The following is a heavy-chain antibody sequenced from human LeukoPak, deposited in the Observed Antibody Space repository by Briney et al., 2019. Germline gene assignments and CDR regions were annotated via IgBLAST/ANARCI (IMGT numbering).Heavy chain of an antibody. D-gene: IGHD3-3*01. CDR3: AKASVTIFGVVNLDY. CDR2: ISWNSGSI. Sequence: GGSLRLSCAASGFTFDDYAMHWVRQAPGKGLEWVSGISWNSGSIGYADSVKGRFTISRDNAKNSLYLQMNSLRAEDTALYYCAKASVTIFGVVNLDYWGQGTLVTVSS. CDR1: GFTFDDYA. J-gene: IGHJ4*02. V-gene: IGHV3-9*01.